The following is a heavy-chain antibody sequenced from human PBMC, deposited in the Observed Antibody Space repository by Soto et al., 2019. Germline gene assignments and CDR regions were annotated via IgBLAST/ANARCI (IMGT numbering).Heavy chain of an antibody. J-gene: IGHJ4*02. D-gene: IGHD3-3*01. CDR1: GFTFSSYA. V-gene: IGHV3-30-3*01. Sequence: GGSLRLSCAASGFTFSSYAMHWVRQAPGKGLEWVAVISYDGSNKYYADSVKGRFTISRDNSKNTLYLQMNSLRAEDTAVYYCARAIFGALDYFDYWGQGTLVTVSS. CDR3: ARAIFGALDYFDY. CDR2: ISYDGSNK.